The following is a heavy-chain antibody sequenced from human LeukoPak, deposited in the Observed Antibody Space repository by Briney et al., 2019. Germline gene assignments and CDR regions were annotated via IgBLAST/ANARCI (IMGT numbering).Heavy chain of an antibody. CDR2: IGTAGDT. CDR1: GFTFSSYD. CDR3: ARDVRYCSGGSCHNWFDP. Sequence: PGGSLRLFCAASGFTFSSYDMHWVRQATGKGLEWVSAIGTAGDTYYPGSVKGRFTISRENAKNSLYLQMNSLRAGDTAVYYCARDVRYCSGGSCHNWFDPWGQGTLVTVSS. V-gene: IGHV3-13*01. D-gene: IGHD2-15*01. J-gene: IGHJ5*02.